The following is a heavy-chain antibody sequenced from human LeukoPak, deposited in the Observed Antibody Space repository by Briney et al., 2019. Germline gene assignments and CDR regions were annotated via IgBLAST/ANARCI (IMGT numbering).Heavy chain of an antibody. Sequence: ASVKVSCKASGYTFTNYDINWVRQATGQGLEWMGYKNPNSGNSAYAQKFQGRVTITTDASITTAYMELSGLKSEDTALYYCAREGLDYWGQGTLVTVSS. CDR1: GYTFTNYD. CDR3: AREGLDY. J-gene: IGHJ4*02. V-gene: IGHV1-8*01. CDR2: KNPNSGNS.